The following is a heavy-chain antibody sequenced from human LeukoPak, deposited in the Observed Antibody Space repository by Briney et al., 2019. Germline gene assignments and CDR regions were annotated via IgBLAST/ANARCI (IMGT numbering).Heavy chain of an antibody. CDR3: ARGAQWSPGY. D-gene: IGHD2-8*01. V-gene: IGHV3-7*01. J-gene: IGHJ4*02. CDR2: IKEDGSEK. Sequence: GGSLRLSCAASGFTFTACWMSWVRQAPGKGLEWVANIKEDGSEKYYVDSVKGRFTISRDNAKNSLYLQMNSLRDEDTAVYYCARGAQWSPGYWGQGTLVTVSS. CDR1: GFTFTACW.